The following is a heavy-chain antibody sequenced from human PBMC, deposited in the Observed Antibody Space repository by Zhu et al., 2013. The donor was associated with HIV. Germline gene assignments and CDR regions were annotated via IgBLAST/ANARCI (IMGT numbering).Heavy chain of an antibody. D-gene: IGHD3-3*01. J-gene: IGHJ5*02. Sequence: EVQLVESGGGLVQPGGSLRLSCAASGFTFSSYEMNWVRQAPGKGLEWVSYISSSGSTIYYADSVKGRFTISRDNAKNSLYLQMNSLRAEDTAVYYCARGGTYYDFWSGSNWFDPWGQGTLVTVSS. CDR3: ARGGTYYDFWSGSNWFDP. V-gene: IGHV3-48*03. CDR1: GFTFSSYE. CDR2: ISSSGSTI.